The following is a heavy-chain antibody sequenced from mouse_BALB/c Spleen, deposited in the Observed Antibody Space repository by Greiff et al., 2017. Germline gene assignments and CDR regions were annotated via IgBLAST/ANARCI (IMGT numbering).Heavy chain of an antibody. CDR3: ARRGYYGSREGYAMDY. CDR2: INPYNGGT. V-gene: IGHV1-18*01. D-gene: IGHD1-1*01. CDR1: GYSFTGYT. Sequence: EVQLQQPGAELVKPGASMKISCKASGYSFTGYTMNWVKQSHGKNLEWIGLINPYNGGTSYNQKFKGKATLTVDKSSSTAYMELLSLTSEDSAVYYCARRGYYGSREGYAMDYWGQGTSVTVSS. J-gene: IGHJ4*01.